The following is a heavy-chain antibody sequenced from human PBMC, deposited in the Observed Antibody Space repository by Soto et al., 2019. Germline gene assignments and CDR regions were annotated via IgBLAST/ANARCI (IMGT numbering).Heavy chain of an antibody. CDR2: IIPIFGTA. J-gene: IGHJ6*02. CDR1: GATFSSYA. Sequence: SVKVSCKASGATFSSYAISWARQAPGQGPEWMGGIIPIFGTANYAQKFQGRVTITADKSTSTAYMELSSLRSEDTAVYYCARGITIFGVVSIPPEMDVWGQGTTVTVSS. D-gene: IGHD3-3*01. CDR3: ARGITIFGVVSIPPEMDV. V-gene: IGHV1-69*06.